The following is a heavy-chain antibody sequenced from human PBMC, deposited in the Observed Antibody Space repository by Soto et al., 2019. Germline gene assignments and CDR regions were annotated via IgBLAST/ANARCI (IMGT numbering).Heavy chain of an antibody. Sequence: SETLSLTCAVYGGSFSGYYWSWIRQPPGKGLEWIGEINHSGSTNYNPSLKSRVTISVDTSKNQFSLKLSSVTAADTAVYYCARGQRYYDFWSGYYTRWGQGTLVTVSS. D-gene: IGHD3-3*01. CDR3: ARGQRYYDFWSGYYTR. CDR1: GGSFSGYY. J-gene: IGHJ4*02. CDR2: INHSGST. V-gene: IGHV4-34*01.